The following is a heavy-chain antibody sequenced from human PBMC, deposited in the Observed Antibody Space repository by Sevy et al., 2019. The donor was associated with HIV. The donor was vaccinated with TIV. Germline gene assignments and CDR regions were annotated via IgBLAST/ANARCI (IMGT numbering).Heavy chain of an antibody. CDR2: IYSGGST. V-gene: IGHV3-53*01. Sequence: GGSLRLSCAASGFTVSSNYMSWVRQAPGKGLEWVSVIYSGGSTYYADSVKGRFTISRDNSKNTLYLQMNSLRAEDTAVYYCARSLKDWGGYRSIYYFDYWGQGTLVTVSS. J-gene: IGHJ4*02. D-gene: IGHD3-16*02. CDR3: ARSLKDWGGYRSIYYFDY. CDR1: GFTVSSNY.